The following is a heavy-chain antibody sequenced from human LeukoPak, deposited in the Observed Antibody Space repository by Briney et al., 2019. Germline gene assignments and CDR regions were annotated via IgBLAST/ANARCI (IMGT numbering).Heavy chain of an antibody. V-gene: IGHV3-20*04. Sequence: GGSLRLSCAASGFTFDDYGMSWVRQAPGKGLEWVSGINWNGGSTGYADSVKGRFTISRDNAKNSLYLQMNSLRAEDTAVYYCASLIGHTDYYDSSGYSSPFDSWGQGTLVTVSS. J-gene: IGHJ4*02. D-gene: IGHD3-22*01. CDR1: GFTFDDYG. CDR3: ASLIGHTDYYDSSGYSSPFDS. CDR2: INWNGGST.